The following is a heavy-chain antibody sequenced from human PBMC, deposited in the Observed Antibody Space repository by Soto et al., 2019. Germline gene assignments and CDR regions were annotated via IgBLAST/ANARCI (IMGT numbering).Heavy chain of an antibody. J-gene: IGHJ3*02. V-gene: IGHV3-11*01. D-gene: IGHD2-15*01. CDR2: ISSSGIGI. CDR3: ARAYSDAFDI. CDR1: GFTFSDYY. Sequence: QVQLVESGGGLVKPGGSLRLSCAASGFTFSDYYMTWIRQAPGKGLEWVSYISSSGIGIYYADSMKGRFTITRDNAKKSLYLQMSSLRAEDTDVYSCARAYSDAFDIWGQGTMVTVSS.